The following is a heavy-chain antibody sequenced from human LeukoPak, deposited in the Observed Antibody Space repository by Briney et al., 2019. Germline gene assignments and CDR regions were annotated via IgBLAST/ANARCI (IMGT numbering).Heavy chain of an antibody. J-gene: IGHJ5*02. D-gene: IGHD6-6*01. CDR3: ARGTSSSIAARP. CDR2: IYSGGST. Sequence: GGSLRLSCAASGFTFDDYAMHWVRQAPGKGLEWVSVIYSGGSTYYADSVKGRFTISRDNSKNTLYLQMNSLRAEDTAVYYCARGTSSSIAARPWGQGTLVTVSS. CDR1: GFTFDDYA. V-gene: IGHV3-53*01.